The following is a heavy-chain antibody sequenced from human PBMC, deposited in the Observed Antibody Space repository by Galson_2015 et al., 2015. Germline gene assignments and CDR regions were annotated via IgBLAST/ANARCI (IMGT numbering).Heavy chain of an antibody. CDR2: ISYDGSNK. Sequence: SLRLSCAASGFTFSSYGMHWVRQAPGKGLEWVAVISYDGSNKYYADSVKGRFTNSRDNSKNTLYLQMNSLRAEDTAVYYRAKEVSSSWYYFDYWGQGTLVTVSS. CDR1: GFTFSSYG. D-gene: IGHD6-13*01. V-gene: IGHV3-30*18. J-gene: IGHJ4*02. CDR3: AKEVSSSWYYFDY.